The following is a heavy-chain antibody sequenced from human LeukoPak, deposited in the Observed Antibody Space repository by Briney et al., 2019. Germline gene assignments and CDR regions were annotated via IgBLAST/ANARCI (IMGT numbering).Heavy chain of an antibody. CDR2: IYITGST. V-gene: IGHV4-4*07. CDR3: ARKCAGSRHYGMDV. CDR1: AGSISSYY. J-gene: IGHJ6*02. D-gene: IGHD3-10*01. Sequence: PSETLSLTCTVSAGSISSYYWSWIRQPAGKGLEWIGHIYITGSTNYNPSLKSRVTLSVDTSMNQFSLRLSSVTAADTAVYYCARKCAGSRHYGMDVWGQGTTVSVSS.